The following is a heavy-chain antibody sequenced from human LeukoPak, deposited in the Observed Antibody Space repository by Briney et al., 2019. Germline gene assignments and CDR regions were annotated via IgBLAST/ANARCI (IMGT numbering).Heavy chain of an antibody. J-gene: IGHJ6*02. Sequence: GGSLRLSCAASGFTFSSYSMNWVRQAPGKGLEWVSSISSSSSYIYYADSVKGRFTISRDNAKDSLYLQMNSLRAEDTAVYYCARDWGYYYYGMDVWGQGTTVTVSS. CDR1: GFTFSSYS. CDR2: ISSSSSYI. CDR3: ARDWGYYYYGMDV. D-gene: IGHD3-16*01. V-gene: IGHV3-21*01.